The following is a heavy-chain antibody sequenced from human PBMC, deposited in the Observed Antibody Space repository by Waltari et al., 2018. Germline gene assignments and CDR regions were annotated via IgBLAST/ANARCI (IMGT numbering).Heavy chain of an antibody. CDR2: INHSGST. CDR3: ARGFKILYGYSYGYYYYYMDV. V-gene: IGHV4-34*01. J-gene: IGHJ6*03. D-gene: IGHD5-18*01. CDR1: GGSFSGYY. Sequence: QVQLQQWGAGLLKPSETLSLTCAVYGGSFSGYYWSWIRQPPGKGLEWIGEINHSGSTNYNPSLKSRVTISVDTSKNQFSLKLSSVTAADTAVYYCARGFKILYGYSYGYYYYYMDVWGKGTTVTVSS.